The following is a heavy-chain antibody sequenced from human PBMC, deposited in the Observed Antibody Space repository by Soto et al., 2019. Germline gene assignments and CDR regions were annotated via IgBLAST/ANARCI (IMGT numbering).Heavy chain of an antibody. CDR1: GYTFTSYG. Sequence: QVQLVQSGAEVKKPGASVKVSCKASGYTFTSYGISWVRQAPGQGLEWMGWISAYNGNTNYAQKLQGRVTMTTDTSTSTAYMELRSLRSDDTAVYYCARAPPKGYCSGGSCYSWYFDLWGRGTLVTVSS. CDR2: ISAYNGNT. CDR3: ARAPPKGYCSGGSCYSWYFDL. D-gene: IGHD2-15*01. J-gene: IGHJ2*01. V-gene: IGHV1-18*01.